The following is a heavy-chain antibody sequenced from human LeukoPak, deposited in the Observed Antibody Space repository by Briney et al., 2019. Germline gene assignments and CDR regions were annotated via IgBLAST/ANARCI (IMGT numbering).Heavy chain of an antibody. D-gene: IGHD3-10*01. CDR3: VKDSSTTWFGGDSK. V-gene: IGHV3-30*18. CDR1: GFTFSYYG. Sequence: PGRSLTLSCAASGFTFSYYGLHWVRQAPGKGLEWVALISTDPSDKKYADSVKGRFTISRDNSRNTLYLQMNSLRVEDTAIYYCVKDSSTTWFGGDSKWGQGTLVTVSS. J-gene: IGHJ4*02. CDR2: ISTDPSDK.